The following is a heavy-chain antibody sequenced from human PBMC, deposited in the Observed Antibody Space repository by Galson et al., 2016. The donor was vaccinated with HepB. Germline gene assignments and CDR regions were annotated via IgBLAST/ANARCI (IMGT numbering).Heavy chain of an antibody. Sequence: SLRLSCAASEFTFSSYAMHWVRQAPGKGLEWVAVMSYDGSQKYYADSVKGRFTISRDNSKNTLYLQMDSLRAEDTAVYYCARTGRLIAAAGYFDYWGQGTLVTVSS. CDR3: ARTGRLIAAAGYFDY. CDR2: MSYDGSQK. J-gene: IGHJ4*02. V-gene: IGHV3-30-3*01. CDR1: EFTFSSYA. D-gene: IGHD6-13*01.